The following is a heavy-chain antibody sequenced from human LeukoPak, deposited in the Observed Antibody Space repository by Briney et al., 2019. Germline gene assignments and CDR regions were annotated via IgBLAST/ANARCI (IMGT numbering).Heavy chain of an antibody. V-gene: IGHV3-9*01. D-gene: IGHD6-19*01. Sequence: GRSLRLSCAASGFTFDDYAMHWVRQAPGKGLEWVSGISWNSGSIGYADSVEGRFTISRDNAKNSLYLQMNSLRAEDTALYYCAKDSVQWLVPTGAFDIWGQGTMVTVSS. CDR2: ISWNSGSI. J-gene: IGHJ3*02. CDR3: AKDSVQWLVPTGAFDI. CDR1: GFTFDDYA.